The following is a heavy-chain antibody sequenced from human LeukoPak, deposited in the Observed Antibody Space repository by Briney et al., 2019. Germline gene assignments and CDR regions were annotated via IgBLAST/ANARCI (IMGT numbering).Heavy chain of an antibody. J-gene: IGHJ4*02. V-gene: IGHV3-23*01. Sequence: GGSLRLSCAVSGFTFSSYAMNWVRQAPGKGLEWVSSISGIGDSTYYADSVKGRFTISRDNSKNTLYLQINSLRPEDTAIYYCAKPGYAGYSTSWYPIDYWGQGTLVTVSS. CDR3: AKPGYAGYSTSWYPIDY. CDR2: ISGIGDST. CDR1: GFTFSSYA. D-gene: IGHD6-13*01.